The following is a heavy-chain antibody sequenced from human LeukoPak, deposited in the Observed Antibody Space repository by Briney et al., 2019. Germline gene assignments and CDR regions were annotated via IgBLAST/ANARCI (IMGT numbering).Heavy chain of an antibody. CDR3: ARLSSSGWSY. Sequence: SETLSLTCAVSGYSISSGYYWGWIRQPPGKGLGWIGSIYHSGSTYYNPSLKSRVTISVDTSKNQFSLKLSSVTAADTAVYYCARLSSSGWSYWGQGTLVTVSS. CDR2: IYHSGST. J-gene: IGHJ4*02. D-gene: IGHD6-19*01. CDR1: GYSISSGYY. V-gene: IGHV4-38-2*01.